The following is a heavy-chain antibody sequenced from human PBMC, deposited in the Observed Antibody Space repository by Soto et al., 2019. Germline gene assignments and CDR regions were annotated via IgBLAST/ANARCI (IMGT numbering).Heavy chain of an antibody. J-gene: IGHJ3*02. CDR2: TYPGDSDT. V-gene: IGHV5-51*01. Sequence: GESLKISCKGSGYSFTSCWIGWVRQMPGKGLEWMGSTYPGDSDTRYSPSFQGQVTISADKSISTAYLQWSSLKASDTAMYYWARIGGCSGGSCYSDDAFDIWRQGTTVSVSS. D-gene: IGHD2-15*01. CDR3: ARIGGCSGGSCYSDDAFDI. CDR1: GYSFTSCW.